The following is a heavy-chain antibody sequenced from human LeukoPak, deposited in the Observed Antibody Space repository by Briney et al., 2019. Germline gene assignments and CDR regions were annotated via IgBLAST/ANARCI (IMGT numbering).Heavy chain of an antibody. V-gene: IGHV4-59*01. CDR2: IYYSGST. CDR3: ARVIVATASGDAFDI. J-gene: IGHJ3*02. CDR1: GGSISSYY. Sequence: SETLSLTCTVSGGSISSYYWSWIRQPPGKGLEWIGYIYYSGSTKYNPSLKSRVTISVDTSKNQFSLKLSSVTAADTAVYYCARVIVATASGDAFDIWGQGTMVTVSS. D-gene: IGHD5-12*01.